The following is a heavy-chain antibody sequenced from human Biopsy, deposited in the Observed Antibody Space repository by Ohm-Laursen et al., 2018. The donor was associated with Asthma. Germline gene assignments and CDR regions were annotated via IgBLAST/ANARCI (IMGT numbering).Heavy chain of an antibody. CDR2: IIPMYGVP. D-gene: IGHD4-17*01. J-gene: IGHJ6*02. V-gene: IGHV1-69*01. CDR1: GGTFRTYA. CDR3: AREVSTVDYGYYYFAMDV. Sequence: GSSVKVSCNASGGTFRTYAFNWVRQAPGQGLEWMGGIIPMYGVPKVAQKFQGRVTFTADESTSSAYMELSSLTSEDSAVYYCAREVSTVDYGYYYFAMDVWGQGTTVTVSS.